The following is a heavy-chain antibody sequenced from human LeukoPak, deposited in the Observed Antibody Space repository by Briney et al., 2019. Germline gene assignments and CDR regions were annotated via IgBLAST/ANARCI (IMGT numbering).Heavy chain of an antibody. V-gene: IGHV5-51*01. CDR1: GYSFNNYW. Sequence: GESLKISCRGSGYSFNNYWIAWVRQMPGKGLEWMGIIYPGDSDTRYSPSFQGQVTISADKSISTAYLQWSSLKASDTAMYFCATYAGSYSKYFQHWGQGTLVTVSS. CDR2: IYPGDSDT. D-gene: IGHD3-10*01. J-gene: IGHJ1*01. CDR3: ATYAGSYSKYFQH.